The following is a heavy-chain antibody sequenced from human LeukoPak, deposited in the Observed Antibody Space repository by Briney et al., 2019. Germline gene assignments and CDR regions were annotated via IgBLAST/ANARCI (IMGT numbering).Heavy chain of an antibody. CDR2: INHSGST. V-gene: IGHV4-34*01. CDR1: GGSFSGYY. Sequence: SETLSLTCAVYGGSFSGYYWSWIRQPPGKGLEWIGEINHSGSTNYNPSLKGRVTISVDTSKNQFSLKLSSVTAADTAVYYCARGYAAASSFDYWGQGTLVTVSS. CDR3: ARGYAAASSFDY. J-gene: IGHJ4*02. D-gene: IGHD6-13*01.